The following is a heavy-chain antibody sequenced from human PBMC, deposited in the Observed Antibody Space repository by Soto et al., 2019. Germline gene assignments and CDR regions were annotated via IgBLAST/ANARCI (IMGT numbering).Heavy chain of an antibody. Sequence: EVQLVESGGVLVQPGGSLRLSCAASGFNFSSYDVNWVRQAPGKGLEWVSYSSGGTIYYADSVKGRFTISRDNAKNSLYLQMNSLSAEDTAVYYCARDSKEPGYGMDVWGQGTTVTVSS. V-gene: IGHV3-48*03. CDR2: SSGGTI. CDR1: GFNFSSYD. D-gene: IGHD2-2*01. J-gene: IGHJ6*02. CDR3: ARDSKEPGYGMDV.